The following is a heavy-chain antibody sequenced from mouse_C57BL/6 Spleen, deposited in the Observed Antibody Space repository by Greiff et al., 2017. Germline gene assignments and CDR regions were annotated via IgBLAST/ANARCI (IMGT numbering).Heavy chain of an antibody. J-gene: IGHJ4*01. CDR3: TGSNSLYYAMDY. CDR2: IDPENGDT. D-gene: IGHD2-5*01. Sequence: EVQRVESGAELVRPGASVKLSCTASGFNIKDAYMHWVKQRPEQGLEWIGWIDPENGDTEYASKFQGKATITADTSSNTAYLQLSSLTSEDAAVYYCTGSNSLYYAMDYWGQGTSVTVSS. V-gene: IGHV14-4*01. CDR1: GFNIKDAY.